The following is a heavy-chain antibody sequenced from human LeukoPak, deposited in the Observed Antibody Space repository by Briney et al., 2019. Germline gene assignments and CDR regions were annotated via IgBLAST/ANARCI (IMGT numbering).Heavy chain of an antibody. CDR2: IIPILGIA. D-gene: IGHD3-22*01. J-gene: IGHJ4*02. V-gene: IGHV1-69*04. Sequence: GASVKVSCKASGYTFTSYGISWVRQAPGQGLEWMGRIIPILGIANYAQKFQGRVTITADKSTSTAYMELSSLRSEDTAVYYCARTGRGKYYYDSSGYYYWGQGTLVTVSS. CDR1: GYTFTSYG. CDR3: ARTGRGKYYYDSSGYYY.